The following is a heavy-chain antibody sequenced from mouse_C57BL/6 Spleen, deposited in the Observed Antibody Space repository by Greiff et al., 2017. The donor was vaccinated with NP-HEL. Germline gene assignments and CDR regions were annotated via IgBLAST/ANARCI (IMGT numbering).Heavy chain of an antibody. V-gene: IGHV1-47*01. D-gene: IGHD1-1*01. J-gene: IGHJ2*01. Sequence: VQLQQSGAELVKPGASVKMSCKASGYTFTTYPIEWMKQNHGKSLEWIGNFHPYNDDTKYNEKFKGKATLTVEESSSTVYLELSRLTSDDSAVYYCARHYYGSSYDYFDYWGQGTTLTVSS. CDR1: GYTFTTYP. CDR3: ARHYYGSSYDYFDY. CDR2: FHPYNDDT.